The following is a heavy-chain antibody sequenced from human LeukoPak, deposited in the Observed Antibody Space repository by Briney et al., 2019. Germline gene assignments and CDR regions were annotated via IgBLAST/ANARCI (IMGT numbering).Heavy chain of an antibody. CDR3: ATEIAAAGTGYAFDI. J-gene: IGHJ3*02. CDR1: GYTFTSYY. Sequence: VASVKVSCKASGYTFTSYYMHWVRQAPGQGLEWMGIINHSGGSTSYAQKFQGRVTMTRDTSTSTVYMELSSLRSEDTAVYYCATEIAAAGTGYAFDIWGQGTMVTVSS. V-gene: IGHV1-46*01. D-gene: IGHD6-13*01. CDR2: INHSGGST.